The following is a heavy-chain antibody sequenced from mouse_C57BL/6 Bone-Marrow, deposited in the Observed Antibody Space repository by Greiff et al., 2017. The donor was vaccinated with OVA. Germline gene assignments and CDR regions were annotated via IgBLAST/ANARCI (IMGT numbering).Heavy chain of an antibody. D-gene: IGHD2-3*01. CDR2: ISDGGSYT. CDR1: GFTFSSYA. Sequence: EVHLVESGGGLVKPGGSLKLSCAASGFTFSSYAMSWVRQTPEKRLEWVATISDGGSYTYYPDNVKGRFTISRDNAKNNLYLQMSHLKSEDTAMYYGARKGWGGNMDYWGQGTSVTVSS. V-gene: IGHV5-4*01. J-gene: IGHJ4*01. CDR3: ARKGWGGNMDY.